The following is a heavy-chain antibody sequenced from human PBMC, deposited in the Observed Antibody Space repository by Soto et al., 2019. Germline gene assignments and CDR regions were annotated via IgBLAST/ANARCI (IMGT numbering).Heavy chain of an antibody. D-gene: IGHD3-22*01. J-gene: IGHJ5*02. V-gene: IGHV4-39*01. Sequence: QLQLQESGPGLVKPSETLSLTCTVSGGSISSSSYYWGWIRQPPGKGLEWIGSIYYSGSTYYNPSLKSRVTISVDTSKNQFSLKLSSVTAADTAVYYCARQGKRSLPLNSGYYYPWGQGTLVTVSS. CDR3: ARQGKRSLPLNSGYYYP. CDR1: GGSISSSSYY. CDR2: IYYSGST.